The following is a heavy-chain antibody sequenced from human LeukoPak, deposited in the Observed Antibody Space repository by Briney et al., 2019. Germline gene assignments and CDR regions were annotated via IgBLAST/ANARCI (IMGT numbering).Heavy chain of an antibody. D-gene: IGHD2-15*01. CDR3: AKALPKAYCSSGSCYRGGPPYYFDY. V-gene: IGHV3-23*01. J-gene: IGHJ4*02. CDR2: ISPGADIT. Sequence: PGGSLRLSCAASGFTFSIHGMNWVRQAPGKGLEWVSGISPGADITYYAESVKGRFTISRDNSKNTLYLQMNSLRAGDTAVYYCAKALPKAYCSSGSCYRGGPPYYFDYWGQGTLVTVSS. CDR1: GFTFSIHG.